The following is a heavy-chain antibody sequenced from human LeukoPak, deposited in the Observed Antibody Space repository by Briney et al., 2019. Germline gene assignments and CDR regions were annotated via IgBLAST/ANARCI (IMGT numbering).Heavy chain of an antibody. CDR3: ARGLPLYARNNWFDP. J-gene: IGHJ5*02. CDR1: GDTFTSCD. CDR2: RNPNMGNT. V-gene: IGHV1-8*01. D-gene: IGHD2-8*01. Sequence: ASVKVSCKASGDTFTSCDINWVRQATGQGLEWMVWRNPNMGNTGYAQKFQGRVTMTRNNSISTAYMKLSSLRSEDTAVYYCARGLPLYARNNWFDPWGQGTLVTVSS.